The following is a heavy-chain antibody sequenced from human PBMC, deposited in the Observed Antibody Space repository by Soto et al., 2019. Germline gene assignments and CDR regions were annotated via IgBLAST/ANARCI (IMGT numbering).Heavy chain of an antibody. CDR3: ASPKIAFYNWFDP. CDR2: IYYSGST. D-gene: IGHD3-3*02. CDR1: GGSISSSSYY. Sequence: SETLALTCTVPGGSISSSSYYWGWIRQPPGKGLEWIGSIYYSGSTYYNPSLKSRVTISVDTSKNQFSLKLSSVTAADTAVYYCASPKIAFYNWFDPWGQGTLVTVSS. J-gene: IGHJ5*02. V-gene: IGHV4-39*01.